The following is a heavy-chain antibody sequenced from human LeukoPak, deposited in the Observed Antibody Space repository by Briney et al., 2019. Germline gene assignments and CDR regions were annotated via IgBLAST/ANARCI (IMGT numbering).Heavy chain of an antibody. J-gene: IGHJ5*02. D-gene: IGHD6-13*01. CDR1: GFTFSSYW. CDR3: AKDWKAYSSPGRWFDP. V-gene: IGHV3-30*18. CDR2: ISYDGSNK. Sequence: GGSLRLSCAASGFTFSSYWMNWVRQAPGKGLEWVAVISYDGSNKYYADSVKGRFTISRDNSKNTLYLQMNSLRAEDTAVYYCAKDWKAYSSPGRWFDPWGQGTLVTVSS.